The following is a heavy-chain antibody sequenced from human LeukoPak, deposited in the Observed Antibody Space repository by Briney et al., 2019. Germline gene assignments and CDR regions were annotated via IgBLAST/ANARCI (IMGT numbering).Heavy chain of an antibody. J-gene: IGHJ4*02. CDR1: GGSISSGGYS. V-gene: IGHV4-30-2*01. CDR3: ARERIVPAATFDY. CDR2: IYHSGST. Sequence: PSQTLSLTCAVSGGSISSGGYSWSWIRQPPGKGLEWIGYIYHSGSTYYNPSLKSRVTISVDTSKNQFSLKLSSVTAADTAVYYCARERIVPAATFDYWGQGTLVTVSS. D-gene: IGHD2-2*01.